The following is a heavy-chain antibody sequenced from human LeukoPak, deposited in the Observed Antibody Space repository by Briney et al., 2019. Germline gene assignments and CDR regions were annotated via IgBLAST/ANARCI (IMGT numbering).Heavy chain of an antibody. CDR1: GFTFSSYA. V-gene: IGHV3-23*01. D-gene: IGHD3-9*01. J-gene: IGHJ6*02. CDR3: AGGLPPSRGYFDWLHTRWGHYYYYYGMDV. CDR2: ISGSGGST. Sequence: PGGSLRLSCAASGFTFSSYAMSWVRQAPGKGLEWVSAISGSGGSTYYADSVKGRFTISRDNSKNTLYLQMNSLRAEDTAVYYCAGGLPPSRGYFDWLHTRWGHYYYYYGMDVWGQGTTVTVSS.